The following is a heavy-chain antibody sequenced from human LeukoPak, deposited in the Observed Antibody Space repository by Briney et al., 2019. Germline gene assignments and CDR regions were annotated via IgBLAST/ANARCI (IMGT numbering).Heavy chain of an antibody. Sequence: ASVKVSCKASGYTFTSYGISWVRQAPGQGLEWMGWISTYNGNTNYAQKLQGRVTMTTDTSTSTAYMELRSLRSDDTAVYYCARGAYYDFWSGYLYLNYYYMDVWGKGTTVTVSS. CDR2: ISTYNGNT. V-gene: IGHV1-18*01. J-gene: IGHJ6*03. D-gene: IGHD3-3*01. CDR3: ARGAYYDFWSGYLYLNYYYMDV. CDR1: GYTFTSYG.